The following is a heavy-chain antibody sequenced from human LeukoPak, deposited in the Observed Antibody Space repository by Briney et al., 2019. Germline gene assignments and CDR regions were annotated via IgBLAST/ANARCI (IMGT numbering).Heavy chain of an antibody. Sequence: PSETLSLTCTVSGGSISSSNYYWGWIRQSPGKGLEWIGSISHTESTYHNPSLKSRVTISVDTSKNQFSLRLSSVTAADTAVYYCAYYFVRQEPPTFWGQGTLVTVSS. D-gene: IGHD1-14*01. CDR1: GGSISSSNYY. V-gene: IGHV4-39*01. J-gene: IGHJ4*02. CDR2: ISHTEST. CDR3: AYYFVRQEPPTF.